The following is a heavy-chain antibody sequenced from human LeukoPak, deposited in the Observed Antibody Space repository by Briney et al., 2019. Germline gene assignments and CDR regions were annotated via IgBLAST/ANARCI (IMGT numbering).Heavy chain of an antibody. V-gene: IGHV3-30*18. D-gene: IGHD4/OR15-4a*01. J-gene: IGHJ3*02. CDR3: TKEGVSPVTTIRGTNFPGAFDI. CDR2: ISYDGTNK. CDR1: GFTFSSYG. Sequence: GGSLRLSCAASGFTFSSYGMHWVRQAPGKGLAWVAVISYDGTNKYYADSVKGRFTISRDNSKNPVFLQMNSLRAEDTAVYYCTKEGVSPVTTIRGTNFPGAFDIWGQGTMVTVSS.